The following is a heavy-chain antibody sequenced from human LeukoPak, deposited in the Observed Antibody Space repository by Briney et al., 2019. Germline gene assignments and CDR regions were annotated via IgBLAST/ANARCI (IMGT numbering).Heavy chain of an antibody. D-gene: IGHD3-16*01. J-gene: IGHJ4*02. V-gene: IGHV3-23*01. CDR1: GFMFSSYA. Sequence: GGSLRLSCAASGFMFSSYAMSWVRQAPGKGLEWVSVISGNGGSTHYADSVKGRFTISRDNSKNTLYLQMNSLRAEDTAVYYCAKAAGGGITSEFDYWGQGTLVTVSS. CDR2: ISGNGGST. CDR3: AKAAGGGITSEFDY.